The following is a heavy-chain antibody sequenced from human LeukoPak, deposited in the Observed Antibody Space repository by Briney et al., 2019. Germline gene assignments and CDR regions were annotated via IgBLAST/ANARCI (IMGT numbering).Heavy chain of an antibody. V-gene: IGHV3-73*01. Sequence: GGSLRLSCAASGFTFSDFDIHWVRQASGEGLEWIGRIKTRAESNDIEYAASVKGRFTLSRDDSKNTAYLQMDSLKTEDTAVYYCARKDFDYWGQGTLVTVSS. CDR2: IKTRAESNDI. CDR1: GFTFSDFD. J-gene: IGHJ4*02. CDR3: ARKDFDY.